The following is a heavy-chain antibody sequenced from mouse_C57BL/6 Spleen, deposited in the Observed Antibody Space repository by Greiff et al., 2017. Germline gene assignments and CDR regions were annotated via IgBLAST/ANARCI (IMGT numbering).Heavy chain of an antibody. V-gene: IGHV2-2*01. J-gene: IGHJ1*03. CDR1: GFSLTSYG. CDR3: ARRGDYSNYEWYFDV. D-gene: IGHD2-5*01. CDR2: IWSGGST. Sequence: VQRVESGPGLVQPSQSLSITCTVSGFSLTSYGVHWVRQSPGKGLEWLGVIWSGGSTDYNAAFISRLSISKDNSKSQVFFKMNSLQADDTAIYYCARRGDYSNYEWYFDVWGTGTTVTVSS.